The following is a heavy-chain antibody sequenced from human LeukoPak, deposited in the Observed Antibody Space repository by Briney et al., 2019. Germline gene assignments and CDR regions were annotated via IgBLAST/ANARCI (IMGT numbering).Heavy chain of an antibody. CDR3: ARGAKFRSYGSGTYYTSLPFDP. D-gene: IGHD3-10*01. J-gene: IGHJ5*02. CDR2: SNTGNGNK. Sequence: ASVKVSCKASGYTFTSYTMHWVRQAPGQRLEWMGWSNTGNGNKKYSQEFQGRVTITRDTSASTAYMELSSLRSEDMAVYYCARGAKFRSYGSGTYYTSLPFDPWGQGTLVTVSS. CDR1: GYTFTSYT. V-gene: IGHV1-3*02.